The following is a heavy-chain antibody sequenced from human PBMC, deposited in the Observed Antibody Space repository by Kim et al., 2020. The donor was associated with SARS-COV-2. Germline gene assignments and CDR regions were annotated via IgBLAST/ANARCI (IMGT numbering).Heavy chain of an antibody. Sequence: SETLSLTCAVYGGSFSGYYWSWIRQPPGKGLEWIGEINHSGSTNYNPSLKSRVTISVDTSKNQFSLKLSSVTAADTAVYYCARGRLGATMVRGVIGEIFDYWGQGTLVTVSS. CDR3: ARGRLGATMVRGVIGEIFDY. D-gene: IGHD3-10*01. V-gene: IGHV4-34*01. CDR2: INHSGST. CDR1: GGSFSGYY. J-gene: IGHJ4*02.